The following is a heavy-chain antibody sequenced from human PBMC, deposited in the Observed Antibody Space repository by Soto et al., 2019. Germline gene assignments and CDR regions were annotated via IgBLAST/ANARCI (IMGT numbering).Heavy chain of an antibody. CDR1: GGSISSGGYY. CDR2: IYYSGST. Sequence: SGTLSLTCTVSGGSISSGGYYWSWIRQHPGKGLEWIGYIYYSGSTYYNPSLKRRVTISVDTSKNQFSLKLSSVTAADTAVYYCAGYCSGGSCYPRSDDPLAIWAQGTTAPVS. CDR3: AGYCSGGSCYPRSDDPLAI. V-gene: IGHV4-31*03. D-gene: IGHD2-15*01. J-gene: IGHJ3*02.